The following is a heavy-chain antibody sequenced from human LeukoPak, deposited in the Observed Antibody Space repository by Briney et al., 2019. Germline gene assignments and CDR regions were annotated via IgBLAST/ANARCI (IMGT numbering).Heavy chain of an antibody. CDR1: GGSISSGVYY. CDR2: IYYSGST. D-gene: IGHD4-17*01. J-gene: IGHJ4*02. V-gene: IGHV4-31*03. CDR3: ASRIYGDFSFDY. Sequence: PSETLSLTCPFSGGSISSGVYYGTWIPQPPGRGRGWIGYIYYSGSTYYNPSLKSRVTISVDTSKNQFSLKLSSVTAADTAVYYCASRIYGDFSFDYWGQGTLVTVSS.